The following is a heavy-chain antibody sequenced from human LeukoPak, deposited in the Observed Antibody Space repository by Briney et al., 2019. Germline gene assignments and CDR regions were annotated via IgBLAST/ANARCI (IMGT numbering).Heavy chain of an antibody. J-gene: IGHJ6*02. CDR1: GITFSSYA. Sequence: GGSLRLSCAASGITFSSYAMHWVRQAPGKGLEWVAVISYDGSNKYYADSVKGRFTISRDNSKNTLYLQMNSLRAEDTAVYYCARDKITMVRGVIMAYYYGMDVWGQGTTVTVSS. CDR2: ISYDGSNK. V-gene: IGHV3-30-3*01. CDR3: ARDKITMVRGVIMAYYYGMDV. D-gene: IGHD3-10*01.